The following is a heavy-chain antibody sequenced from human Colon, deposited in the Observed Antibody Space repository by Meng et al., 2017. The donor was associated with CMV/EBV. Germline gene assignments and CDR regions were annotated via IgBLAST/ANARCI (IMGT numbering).Heavy chain of an antibody. CDR1: GYTFTANF. CDR3: AKRVQPDSGCSN. J-gene: IGHJ4*02. D-gene: IGHD3-22*01. Sequence: QVQRVQSGAEVKKPGAAVKLSCKASGYTFTANFMHWVRQAPGQGLEWMGWINPPNGDTKYAQKFEGRVTITRDTSISTVYMELNSLTSDDTAVYYCAKRVQPDSGCSNWGQGTLVTVSS. CDR2: INPPNGDT. V-gene: IGHV1-2*02.